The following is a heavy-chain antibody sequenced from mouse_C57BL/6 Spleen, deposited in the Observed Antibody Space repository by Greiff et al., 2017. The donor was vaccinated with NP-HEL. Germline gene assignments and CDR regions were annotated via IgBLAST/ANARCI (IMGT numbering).Heavy chain of an antibody. CDR2: IRHKANGYTT. V-gene: IGHV7-3*01. J-gene: IGHJ1*03. CDR3: ARYDDYDWYCEV. CDR1: GFTFTDYY. Sequence: EVKLVESGGGLVQPGGSLSLSCAASGFTFTDYYMSWVRQPPGKALEWLGFIRHKANGYTTEYSASVKGRFTISRDNSQSILYLQMNALRAEDSATYYCARYDDYDWYCEVWGTGTTVTVAS. D-gene: IGHD2-4*01.